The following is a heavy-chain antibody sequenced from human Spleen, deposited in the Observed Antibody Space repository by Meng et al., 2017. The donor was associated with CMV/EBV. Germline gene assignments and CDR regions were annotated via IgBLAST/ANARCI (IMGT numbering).Heavy chain of an antibody. V-gene: IGHV4-39*07. J-gene: IGHJ5*02. D-gene: IGHD3-3*01. Sequence: SETLSLTCTVSGGSISSSSYYRGWIRQPPGKGLEWIGSIYYSGSTYYNPSLKSRVTISVDTSKNQFSLKLSSVTAADTAVYYCARELRFLEWLRGDWFDPWGQGTLVTVSS. CDR3: ARELRFLEWLRGDWFDP. CDR1: GGSISSSSYY. CDR2: IYYSGST.